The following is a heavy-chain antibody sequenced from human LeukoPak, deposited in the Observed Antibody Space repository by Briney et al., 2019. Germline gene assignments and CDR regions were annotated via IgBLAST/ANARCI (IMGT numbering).Heavy chain of an antibody. Sequence: ASGKVSCKASGYTFTGYYMHWVRQAPGQGLEWMVGINPNSGGTNYAQKIQGRVTMTRDTSITIAYMELSRLRSDDTAVYYCASLGDKYGSGSYAPFDYWGQGTLVTVSS. J-gene: IGHJ4*02. CDR1: GYTFTGYY. CDR3: ASLGDKYGSGSYAPFDY. V-gene: IGHV1-2*02. CDR2: INPNSGGT. D-gene: IGHD3-10*01.